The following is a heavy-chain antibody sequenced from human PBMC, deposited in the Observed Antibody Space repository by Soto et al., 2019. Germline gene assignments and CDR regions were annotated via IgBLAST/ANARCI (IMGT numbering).Heavy chain of an antibody. D-gene: IGHD3-10*01. CDR1: GGTFSSYA. J-gene: IGHJ6*02. Sequence: SVKVSCKASGGTFSSYAISWVRQAPGQGLEWMGGIIPIFGTANYAQKFQGRVTITADESTSTAYMELSSLRSEDTAVYYCASSPEITMVRGVIPPYYYYGMDVWGQGTTVTVSS. CDR3: ASSPEITMVRGVIPPYYYYGMDV. V-gene: IGHV1-69*13. CDR2: IIPIFGTA.